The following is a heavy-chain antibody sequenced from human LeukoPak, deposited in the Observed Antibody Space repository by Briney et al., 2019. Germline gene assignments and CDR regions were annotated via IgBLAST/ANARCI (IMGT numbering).Heavy chain of an antibody. CDR2: IYGGGTI. CDR3: ARDQGIAVAGTDYYYGMDV. D-gene: IGHD6-19*01. J-gene: IGHJ6*02. Sequence: SGGSLRLSCAASGFTVSSNYMNWVRQAPGKGLEWVSVIYGGGTIYYADSVKGRFTISRDNAKNSLYLQMNSLRAEDTAVYYCARDQGIAVAGTDYYYGMDVWGQGTTVTVSS. V-gene: IGHV3-53*01. CDR1: GFTVSSNY.